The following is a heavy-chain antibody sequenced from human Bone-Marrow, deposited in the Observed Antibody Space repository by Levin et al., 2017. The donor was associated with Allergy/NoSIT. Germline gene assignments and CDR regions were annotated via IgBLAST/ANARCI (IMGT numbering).Heavy chain of an antibody. CDR3: TRVYCSNGVCYRDVFDY. Sequence: ASVKVSCKASGYTFTRYYMHWVRQAPGQGLEWVGIINPSDGSTSYAQKFQGRVTMTRDTSTSTVYMELSSLRSEDTAVYYCTRVYCSNGVCYRDVFDYWGQGTLVTVSS. J-gene: IGHJ4*02. D-gene: IGHD2-8*01. CDR1: GYTFTRYY. CDR2: INPSDGST. V-gene: IGHV1-46*01.